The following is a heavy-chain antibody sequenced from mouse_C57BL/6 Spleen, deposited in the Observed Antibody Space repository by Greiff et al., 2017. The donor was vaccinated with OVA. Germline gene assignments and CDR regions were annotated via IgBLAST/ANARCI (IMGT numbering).Heavy chain of an antibody. Sequence: EVQRVESEGGLVQPGSSMKLSCTASGFTFSDYYMAWVRQVPEKGLEWVANINYDGSSTYYLDSLKSRFIISRDNAKNILYLQMSSLKSEDTATYYCARERKIYDGYYSAMDYWGQGTSVTVSS. D-gene: IGHD2-3*01. CDR3: ARERKIYDGYYSAMDY. V-gene: IGHV5-16*01. J-gene: IGHJ4*01. CDR2: INYDGSST. CDR1: GFTFSDYY.